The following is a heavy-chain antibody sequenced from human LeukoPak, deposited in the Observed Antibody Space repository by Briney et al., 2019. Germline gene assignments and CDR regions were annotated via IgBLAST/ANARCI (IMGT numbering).Heavy chain of an antibody. Sequence: PGGSLRLSCAASGFTFSSYAMSWVRQAPGKGLEWVSAISGSGGSTYYADSVKGRFTISRDNSKKTLYLQMNSLRAEDTAVYYCATSFGVLIGGIRFDPWGQGALVTVSS. CDR1: GFTFSSYA. V-gene: IGHV3-23*01. D-gene: IGHD3-3*01. CDR3: ATSFGVLIGGIRFDP. CDR2: ISGSGGST. J-gene: IGHJ5*02.